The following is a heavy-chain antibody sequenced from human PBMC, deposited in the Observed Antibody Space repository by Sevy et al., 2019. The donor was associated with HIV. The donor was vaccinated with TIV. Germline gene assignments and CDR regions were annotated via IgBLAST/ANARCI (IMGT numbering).Heavy chain of an antibody. CDR3: ARRRCGDYTQTYDS. J-gene: IGHJ4*02. D-gene: IGHD2-21*02. Sequence: SETLSLICTVSGGSISSSSYYWDWIRQPPGKGLAWIGSVSYSGSTYYNSSLKSRITMSVDMSKNQFSLKLSSVTAADTAVYYCARRRCGDYTQTYDSWGQGTLVTVSS. CDR1: GGSISSSSYY. CDR2: VSYSGST. V-gene: IGHV4-39*01.